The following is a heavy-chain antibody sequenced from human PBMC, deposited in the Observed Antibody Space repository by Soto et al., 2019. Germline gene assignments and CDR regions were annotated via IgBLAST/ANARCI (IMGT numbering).Heavy chain of an antibody. CDR2: ISYDGSNK. Sequence: QVQLVESGGGVVQPGRSLRLSCAASGFTFSSYAMHWVRQAPGKGLEWVAVISYDGSNKYYADSVKGRFTISRDNSKNTMYRQMNSLRAEDTGVYYCARDYYRFNSGYAFSMAVWGQGTTFPVSS. J-gene: IGHJ6*02. V-gene: IGHV3-30-3*01. CDR1: GFTFSSYA. D-gene: IGHD5-12*01. CDR3: ARDYYRFNSGYAFSMAV.